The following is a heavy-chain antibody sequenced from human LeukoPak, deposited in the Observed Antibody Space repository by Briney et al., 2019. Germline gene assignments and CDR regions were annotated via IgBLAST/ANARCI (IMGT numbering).Heavy chain of an antibody. D-gene: IGHD6-13*01. V-gene: IGHV4-30-4*01. CDR1: GGSISSYY. CDR3: AREGIAAAGTLPAFDY. Sequence: PSETLSLTCTVSGGSISSYYWSWIRQPPGKGLEWIGYIYYSGSTYYNPSLKSRVTISVDTSKNQFSLKLSSVTAADTAVYYCAREGIAAAGTLPAFDYWGQGTLVTVSS. J-gene: IGHJ4*02. CDR2: IYYSGST.